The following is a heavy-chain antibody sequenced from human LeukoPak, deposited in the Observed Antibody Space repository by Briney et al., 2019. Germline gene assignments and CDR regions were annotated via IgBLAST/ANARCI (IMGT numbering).Heavy chain of an antibody. V-gene: IGHV3-48*04. Sequence: GGSLRLSCAASGFTFSSYSMNWVRQAPGKGLEWVSYISSSSSTIYYADSVKGRFTISRGNAKNSLYLQMNSLRAEDTAVYYCARGVVTPFGYYYYYMDVWGKGTTVTVSS. J-gene: IGHJ6*03. CDR3: ARGVVTPFGYYYYYMDV. CDR2: ISSSSSTI. D-gene: IGHD4-23*01. CDR1: GFTFSSYS.